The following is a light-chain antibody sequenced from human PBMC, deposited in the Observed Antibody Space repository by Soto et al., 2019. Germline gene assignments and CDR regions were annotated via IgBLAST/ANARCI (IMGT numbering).Light chain of an antibody. Sequence: EIVLTQSPGTLSLSPGERATLSCKASQSVSSNFLAWYQHKPGQAPRLLIYGASYRATDIPYRVSGSGSGTDFTLTITRLEPEDFAVYYCQQYGTSPPTFGQGTKVEI. CDR1: QSVSSNF. V-gene: IGKV3-20*01. CDR3: QQYGTSPPT. J-gene: IGKJ1*01. CDR2: GAS.